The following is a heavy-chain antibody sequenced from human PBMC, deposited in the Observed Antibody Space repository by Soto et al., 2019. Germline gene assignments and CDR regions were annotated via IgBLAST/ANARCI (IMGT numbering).Heavy chain of an antibody. CDR2: INHSGGT. CDR3: ARGYCSSTSCYNWFDP. J-gene: IGHJ5*02. D-gene: IGHD2-2*01. V-gene: IGHV4-34*01. CDR1: GGSFSGYY. Sequence: QVQLQQWGAGLLKPSETLSLTWAVYGGSFSGYYWSWIRQPPGKGLEWSGEINHSGGTNYNPSLKRRVTISVDTSKNQFSLKLISVTAAGTAVYYCARGYCSSTSCYNWFDPWGQGTLVPVSS.